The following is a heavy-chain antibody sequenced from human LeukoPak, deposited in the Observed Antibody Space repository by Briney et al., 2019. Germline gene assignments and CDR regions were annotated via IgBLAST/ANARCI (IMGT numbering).Heavy chain of an antibody. CDR1: GYTFNSYV. J-gene: IGHJ4*02. Sequence: ASVKVSYKASGYTFNSYVISWVRQAPGQGVEWMGWISTYNGNTNYAQNLQGRVTMTTDTSTSTAYMELRSLSSDDTAVYYCARDTYCSGGTCQSDYFDYWGQGTLVTVSS. D-gene: IGHD2-15*01. CDR3: ARDTYCSGGTCQSDYFDY. CDR2: ISTYNGNT. V-gene: IGHV1-18*01.